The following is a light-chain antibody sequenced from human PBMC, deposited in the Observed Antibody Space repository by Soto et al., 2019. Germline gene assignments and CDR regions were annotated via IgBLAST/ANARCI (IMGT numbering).Light chain of an antibody. CDR1: SSDVGGYNY. CDR2: DVS. J-gene: IGLJ2*01. V-gene: IGLV2-14*01. CDR3: SSYTSTSTLVV. Sequence: QSALTQPASVSGSPGQSITISCTGTSSDVGGYNYVSWYQQHPGKAPKLMIYDVSNRPSGVSNRFSGSKSGNTASLNISGLQAEDEADYYCSSYTSTSTLVVFGGRTKVTVL.